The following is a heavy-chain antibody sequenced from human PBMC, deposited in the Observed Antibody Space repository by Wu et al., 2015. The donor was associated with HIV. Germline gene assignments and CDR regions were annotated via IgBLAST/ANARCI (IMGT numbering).Heavy chain of an antibody. J-gene: IGHJ4*02. CDR1: GGIVISIA. D-gene: IGHD6-19*01. V-gene: IGHV1-69*05. CDR2: IIPIFGRA. CDR3: ASPVMGVQWLPTYYFVL. Sequence: QVQLLQSGTEVKKPGSSVTVSCKASGGIVISIAISWVRQAPGQGLEWMGGIIPIFGRANYAQKFRGRVAITTDESTNTAYMELSGLRSEDTGVYYCASPVMGVQWLPTYYFVLLGPRERWSPSHQ.